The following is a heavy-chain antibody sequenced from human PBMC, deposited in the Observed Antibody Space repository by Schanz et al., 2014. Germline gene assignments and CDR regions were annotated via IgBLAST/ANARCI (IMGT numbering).Heavy chain of an antibody. Sequence: GQLVESGGGVVQPGRSLRLSCAASGFTFSNYGMNWVRQAPEKGLEWVSYISSSSGTIYYADSVKGRFVISRDNARSSLCLQMNSLRAKDTAVYYCARPSDSSWYLDVSVKGTTVTVSS. CDR2: ISSSSGTI. CDR1: GFTFSNYG. D-gene: IGHD2-21*02. V-gene: IGHV3-48*04. J-gene: IGHJ6*03. CDR3: ARPSDSSWYLDV.